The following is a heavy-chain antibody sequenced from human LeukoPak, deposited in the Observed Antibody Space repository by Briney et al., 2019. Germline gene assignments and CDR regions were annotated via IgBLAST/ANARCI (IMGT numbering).Heavy chain of an antibody. Sequence: GGSLRLSCAASGFTFEDYAMHWVRQAPGKGLEWVSGISWNSGSIGYADSARGRFTISRDNAKNSLYLQMNNLRPEDTALYYCAKGQYTSLVLPDATWGQGTLVTVSS. CDR1: GFTFEDYA. J-gene: IGHJ4*02. CDR3: AKGQYTSLVLPDAT. V-gene: IGHV3-9*01. CDR2: ISWNSGSI. D-gene: IGHD2-2*01.